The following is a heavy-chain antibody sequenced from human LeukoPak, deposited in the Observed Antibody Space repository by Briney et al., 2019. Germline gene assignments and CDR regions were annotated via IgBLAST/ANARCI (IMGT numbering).Heavy chain of an antibody. D-gene: IGHD4-23*01. Sequence: GGSLRLSCAASGFTLSSYSMNWVRQAPGKGLEWVSSISSSSSYIYYADSVKGRFTISRDNAKNSLYLQMNSLRAEDTAVYYCASDMVVTGATYYFDYWGQGTLVTVSS. J-gene: IGHJ4*02. CDR1: GFTLSSYS. CDR2: ISSSSSYI. CDR3: ASDMVVTGATYYFDY. V-gene: IGHV3-21*01.